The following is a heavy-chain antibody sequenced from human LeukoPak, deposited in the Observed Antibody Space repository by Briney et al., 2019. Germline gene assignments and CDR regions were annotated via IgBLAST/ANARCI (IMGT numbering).Heavy chain of an antibody. Sequence: GGSLRLSCAASGFTFSTYEMDWVRQAPGKGLEWVSYISSTGSNIYYAGSVKGRFTISRDNAKNSLYLLMNSLRTEDTAVYYCAATYYYDGSGDYWGQGTLVTVSS. J-gene: IGHJ4*02. CDR2: ISSTGSNI. CDR3: AATYYYDGSGDY. CDR1: GFTFSTYE. D-gene: IGHD3-22*01. V-gene: IGHV3-48*03.